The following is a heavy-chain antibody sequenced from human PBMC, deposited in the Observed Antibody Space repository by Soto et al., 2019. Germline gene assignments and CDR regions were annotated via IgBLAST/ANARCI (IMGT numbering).Heavy chain of an antibody. CDR1: GGSFSGYH. CDR2: INHSGST. D-gene: IGHD6-13*01. Sequence: SETLSLTCAVYGGSFSGYHWSWIRQPPGKGLEWIGEINHSGSTNYNPSLKSRVTISVDTSKNQFSLKLSSVTAADTAVYYCARSIAAAGTWFDPWGQGTLVTVPQ. J-gene: IGHJ5*02. V-gene: IGHV4-34*01. CDR3: ARSIAAAGTWFDP.